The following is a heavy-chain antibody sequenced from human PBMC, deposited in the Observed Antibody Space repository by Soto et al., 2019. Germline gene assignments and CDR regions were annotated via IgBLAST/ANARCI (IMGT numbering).Heavy chain of an antibody. V-gene: IGHV3-30*14. CDR3: ARDLRSGDY. J-gene: IGHJ4*02. D-gene: IGHD3-3*01. CDR1: GFTFSSYA. CDR2: ISYDGSNK. Sequence: QVQLVESGGGVVQPGRSLRLSCAASGFTFSSYAMHWVRQAPGKGLERVAVISYDGSNKYYADSVKGRFTISRDNSKNTLYLQMNSLRAEDTAVYYCARDLRSGDYWGQGTLVTVSS.